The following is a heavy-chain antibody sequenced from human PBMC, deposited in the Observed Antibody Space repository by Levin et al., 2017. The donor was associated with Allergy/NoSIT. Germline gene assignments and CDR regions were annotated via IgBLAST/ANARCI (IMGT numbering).Heavy chain of an antibody. CDR1: GGSISGYY. D-gene: IGHD2-2*01. J-gene: IGHJ4*02. CDR2: IYYSGST. CDR3: ARGGAGYCSSTSCYAVFDY. Sequence: PSETLSLTCTVSGGSISGYYWSWIRQPPGKGLEWIAYIYYSGSTNYNPSLKSRVTISVDTSKNQFSLKLSSVTAADTAVYYCARGGAGYCSSTSCYAVFDYWGQGTLVTVSS. V-gene: IGHV4-59*08.